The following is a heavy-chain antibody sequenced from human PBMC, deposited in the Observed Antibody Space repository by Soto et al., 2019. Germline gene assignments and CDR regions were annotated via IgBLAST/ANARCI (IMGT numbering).Heavy chain of an antibody. Sequence: QLQLQESGPGLVQPSETLSLTCSVSGASISSSSYYWGWIHQPPGKGLEWIGSIYYSGTTYYNASLKSRIIISADTSKNQLSLKLSSVTATDTAVYYCARRPRGGNGMDVWGQGTTVTVSS. CDR3: ARRPRGGNGMDV. V-gene: IGHV4-39*01. J-gene: IGHJ6*02. CDR1: GASISSSSYY. D-gene: IGHD3-16*01. CDR2: IYYSGTT.